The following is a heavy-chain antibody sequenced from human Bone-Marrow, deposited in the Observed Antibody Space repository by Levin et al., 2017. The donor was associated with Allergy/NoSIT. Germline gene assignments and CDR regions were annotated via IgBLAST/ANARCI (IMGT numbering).Heavy chain of an antibody. CDR3: TRDGHKTYSGSEEHYVDF. CDR1: GFTFTSYY. CDR2: INLSDGST. D-gene: IGHD3-10*01. V-gene: IGHV1-46*01. Sequence: GESLKISCKASGFTFTSYYVHWIRQAPGQGLEWMGLINLSDGSTTYSQNFQDRLTMTRDMSTSTVYMEVSSLRSDDTAVYYCTRDGHKTYSGSEEHYVDFWGQGTLVTVSS. J-gene: IGHJ4*02.